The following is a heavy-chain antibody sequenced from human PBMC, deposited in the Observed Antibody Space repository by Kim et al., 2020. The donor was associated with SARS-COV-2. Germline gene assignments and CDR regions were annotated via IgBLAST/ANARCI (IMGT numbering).Heavy chain of an antibody. CDR3: AREMGELSSYDAFDI. Sequence: QKFQGRVTMTRDTSTSTVYMELSSLRSEDTAVYYCAREMGELSSYDAFDIWGQGTMVTVSS. V-gene: IGHV1-46*01. J-gene: IGHJ3*02. D-gene: IGHD3-16*02.